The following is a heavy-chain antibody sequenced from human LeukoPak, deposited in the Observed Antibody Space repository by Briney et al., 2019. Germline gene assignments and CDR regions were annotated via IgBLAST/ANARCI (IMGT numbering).Heavy chain of an antibody. CDR1: GFTFSSYA. CDR3: ARVTGPLTIFGWFDP. J-gene: IGHJ5*02. D-gene: IGHD3-3*01. CDR2: ISYDGSNK. V-gene: IGHV3-30-3*01. Sequence: PGGSLRLSCVASGFTFSSYAMHWVRQAPGKGLEWVAVISYDGSNKYYADSVKGRFTISRDNSKNTLYLQMNSLRAEDTAVYYCARVTGPLTIFGWFDPWGQGTLVTVSS.